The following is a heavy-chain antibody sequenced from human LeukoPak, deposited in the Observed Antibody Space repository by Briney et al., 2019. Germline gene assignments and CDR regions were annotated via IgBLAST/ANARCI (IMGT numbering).Heavy chain of an antibody. CDR3: ARGHRLGYGKMATIKNYFDY. D-gene: IGHD5-24*01. Sequence: SETLSLTSAVYGGSFSDYYWSWIRQPPGKGLAWIGEINHSGSTNYNASLKGRVTLSVDTSKNQVSLKLSSVTAADTAVYYCARGHRLGYGKMATIKNYFDYWGQGTQVTVSS. CDR1: GGSFSDYY. V-gene: IGHV4-34*01. J-gene: IGHJ4*02. CDR2: INHSGST.